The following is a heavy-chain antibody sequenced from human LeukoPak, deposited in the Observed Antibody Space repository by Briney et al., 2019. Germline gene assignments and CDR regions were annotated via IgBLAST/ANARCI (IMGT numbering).Heavy chain of an antibody. CDR3: ARGPDERIAAAGHMDV. J-gene: IGHJ6*04. D-gene: IGHD6-13*01. Sequence: GGSLRLSCAASGFTFSSYEMNCVRQAPGKGLEWVSYISSSGSTIYYADSVTGRFTISRDNAKNSLYLQMNSLRAEDTAVYYCARGPDERIAAAGHMDVWGKGTTVTVSS. CDR1: GFTFSSYE. V-gene: IGHV3-48*03. CDR2: ISSSGSTI.